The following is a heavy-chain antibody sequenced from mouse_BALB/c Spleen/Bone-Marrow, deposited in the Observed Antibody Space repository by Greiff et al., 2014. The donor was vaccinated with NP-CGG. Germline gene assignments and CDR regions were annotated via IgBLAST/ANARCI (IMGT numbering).Heavy chain of an antibody. D-gene: IGHD2-12*01. CDR1: GYSFTSYW. J-gene: IGHJ4*01. CDR2: ISPSNGRS. Sequence: QVQLQQPRAELVKPGASVKLSCKASGYSFTSYWMHWVKQRPGQGLEWIGEISPSNGRSNYNEKFKSKATLTVDKSSSTAYMQLSGLTSEDSAVYYCTRSELRRGGYALDYWGLGTSVTVPS. CDR3: TRSELRRGGYALDY. V-gene: IGHV1S81*02.